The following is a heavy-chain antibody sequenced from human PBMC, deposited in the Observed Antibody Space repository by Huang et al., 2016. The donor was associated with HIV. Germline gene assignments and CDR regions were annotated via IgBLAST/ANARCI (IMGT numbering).Heavy chain of an antibody. CDR3: ARDLWLRDLYYYYYMDV. V-gene: IGHV3-30-3*01. D-gene: IGHD5-12*01. CDR1: RFTFSNFA. Sequence: QVQLVESGGGVVQPGRSLRLSCAASRFTFSNFALHWVRQAPGKGLEWVAVISDDGSNKHYADSVKGRFTIARDNSKNTLYLQMNSLRAEDTAVYYCARDLWLRDLYYYYYMDVWGKGTTVTVSS. J-gene: IGHJ6*03. CDR2: ISDDGSNK.